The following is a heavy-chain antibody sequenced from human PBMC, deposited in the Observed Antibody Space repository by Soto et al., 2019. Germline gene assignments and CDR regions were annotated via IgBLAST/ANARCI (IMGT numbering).Heavy chain of an antibody. D-gene: IGHD1-26*01. CDR1: GGSFSGYY. V-gene: IGHV4-34*01. CDR3: ARIRATYYYYYGMDV. Sequence: SETLSLTCAVYGGSFSGYYWSWIRQPPGKGLEWIGEINHSGSTNYNPSLKIRVTISVDTSKNQFSLKLSSVTAADTAVYYCARIRATYYYYYGMDVWGQGTTVTVSS. CDR2: INHSGST. J-gene: IGHJ6*02.